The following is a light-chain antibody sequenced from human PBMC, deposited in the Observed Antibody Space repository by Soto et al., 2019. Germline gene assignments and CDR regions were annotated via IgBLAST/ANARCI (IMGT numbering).Light chain of an antibody. CDR2: DAS. J-gene: IGKJ4*01. V-gene: IGKV3-11*01. CDR3: QQCSNWPLT. CDR1: QSVSSC. Sequence: LPRSPATLSLSRGDGVTGTCVASQSVSSCLAWYQQKPGKAPRLLIYDASSLATGIPARFSGSGSGTDFTLTVSNLEPEDFAAYYCQQCSNWPLTFGRGTKVDIK.